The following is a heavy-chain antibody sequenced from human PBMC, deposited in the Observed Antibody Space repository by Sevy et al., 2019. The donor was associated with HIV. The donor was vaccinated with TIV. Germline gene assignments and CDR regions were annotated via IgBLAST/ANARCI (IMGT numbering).Heavy chain of an antibody. V-gene: IGHV3-11*01. D-gene: IGHD6-13*01. CDR1: GFTFSDYY. J-gene: IGHJ4*02. CDR2: IISSGSTI. Sequence: GGSLRLSCAASGFTFSDYYMSWIRQAPGKGLEWVSYIISSGSTIYYADSVKGRFTISRDNAKNSLYLQMNSLRAEDTAVYYCARDLLQLVYYFDYWGQGTLVTVSS. CDR3: ARDLLQLVYYFDY.